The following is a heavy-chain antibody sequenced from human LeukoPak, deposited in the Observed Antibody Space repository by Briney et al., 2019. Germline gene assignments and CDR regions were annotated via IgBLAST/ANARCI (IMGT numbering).Heavy chain of an antibody. Sequence: SVQVSCQASGSTFPSYGISWVRQAPGQGLEWRGWISAYNSNTNYTQKLQCRVTMTTDTSTSTAYMELRSLRSDDTAVYYCARDTFAIAAATYFQHWGQGTLVTVSS. J-gene: IGHJ1*01. V-gene: IGHV1-18*01. D-gene: IGHD6-13*01. CDR1: GSTFPSYG. CDR2: ISAYNSNT. CDR3: ARDTFAIAAATYFQH.